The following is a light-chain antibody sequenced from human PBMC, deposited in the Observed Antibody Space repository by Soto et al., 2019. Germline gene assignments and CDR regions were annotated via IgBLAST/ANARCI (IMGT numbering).Light chain of an antibody. J-gene: IGKJ5*01. V-gene: IGKV3-11*01. Sequence: EIVLTQSPATLSLSPGERATLSCRASQSVSNYLAWYQQKPGRAPRLLIYEASNRATGIPARFSGSGSGTDFTLTISSLEPEDFAVYYCQQRSNWSTFGQGTRLEIK. CDR1: QSVSNY. CDR3: QQRSNWST. CDR2: EAS.